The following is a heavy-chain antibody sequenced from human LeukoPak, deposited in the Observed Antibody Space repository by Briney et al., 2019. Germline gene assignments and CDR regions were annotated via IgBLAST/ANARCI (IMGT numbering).Heavy chain of an antibody. CDR1: GYTFASYY. J-gene: IGHJ4*02. CDR3: ARGLPLYYYDSSGYPDY. CDR2: INPSGGST. Sequence: ASVKVSCKASGYTFASYYMHWVRQAPGQGLEWMGIINPSGGSTSYAQKFQGRVTMTRDMSTSTVYMELSSLRSEDTAVYYCARGLPLYYYDSSGYPDYRGQGTLVTVSS. D-gene: IGHD3-22*01. V-gene: IGHV1-46*01.